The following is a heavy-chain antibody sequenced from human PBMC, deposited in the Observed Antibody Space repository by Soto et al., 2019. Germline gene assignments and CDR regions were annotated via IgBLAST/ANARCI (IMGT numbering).Heavy chain of an antibody. Sequence: EVHLLESGGGLVQPGGSLRLSCAASGFTFNIYAMNWVRQAPGRGLEWVSGISGSGGVKYYGDSVKGRFAISRDNSKNTLYLQMTSLRAEDTAVYYCAKDRGSRPGAFDIWGQGTLVTVSS. J-gene: IGHJ3*02. CDR1: GFTFNIYA. V-gene: IGHV3-23*01. CDR2: ISGSGGVK. CDR3: AKDRGSRPGAFDI. D-gene: IGHD3-10*01.